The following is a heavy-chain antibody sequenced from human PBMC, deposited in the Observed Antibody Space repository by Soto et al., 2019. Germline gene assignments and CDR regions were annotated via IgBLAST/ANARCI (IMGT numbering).Heavy chain of an antibody. J-gene: IGHJ6*02. CDR1: GGSFSGYY. V-gene: IGHV4-34*01. D-gene: IGHD3-3*01. CDR2: INHSGST. Sequence: SETLSLTCAVYGGSFSGYYWSWIRQPPGKGLEWSGEINHSGSTNYNPSLKSRVTISVDTSKNQFSLRLSSVTAADTAVYYCARGGYDFWSGYPRRAYGMDVWGQGTTVTVSS. CDR3: ARGGYDFWSGYPRRAYGMDV.